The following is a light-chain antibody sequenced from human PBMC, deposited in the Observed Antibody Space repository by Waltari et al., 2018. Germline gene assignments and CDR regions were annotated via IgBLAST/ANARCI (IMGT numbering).Light chain of an antibody. Sequence: EIVLTQSPATLSLSPGDRATLSCRASQSVNSYLAWYQQKPGQAPRVVIYDASTRATGIPATFSGSGSGTDFTLTISSLEPEDFAVYYCQQRSNWPLTFGGGTKVEI. CDR3: QQRSNWPLT. V-gene: IGKV3-11*01. J-gene: IGKJ4*01. CDR2: DAS. CDR1: QSVNSY.